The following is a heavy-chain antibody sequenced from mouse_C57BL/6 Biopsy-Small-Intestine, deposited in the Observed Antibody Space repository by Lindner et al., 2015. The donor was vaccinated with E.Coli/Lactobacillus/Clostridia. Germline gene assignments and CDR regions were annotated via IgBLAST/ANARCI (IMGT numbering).Heavy chain of an antibody. Sequence: VKVVLQGSGYTFTSYAMNWVRQAPGQGLEWMGWINTNTGNPTYAQGFTGRFVFSLDTSVSTAYLQISSLKAEDTAVYYCARDLADNDYGMDVWGLGTTVTVSS. CDR2: INTNTGNP. D-gene: IGHD1-1*01. J-gene: IGHJ1*01. CDR3: ARDLADNDYGMDV. V-gene: IGHV9-3*02. CDR1: GYTFTSYA.